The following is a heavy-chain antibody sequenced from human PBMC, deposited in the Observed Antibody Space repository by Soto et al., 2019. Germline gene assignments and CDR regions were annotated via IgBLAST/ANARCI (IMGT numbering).Heavy chain of an antibody. D-gene: IGHD3-22*01. CDR3: AKDIFITMIVVVPIPVDY. V-gene: IGHV2-5*02. J-gene: IGHJ4*02. Sequence: GSGPTLVNPTQTLTLTCTFSGFSLSTSGVGVGWIRQPPGKALEWLALIYWDDDKRYSPSLKSRLTITKDTSKNQVVLTMTNMDPVDTATYYCAKDIFITMIVVVPIPVDYWGQGTLVTVSS. CDR1: GFSLSTSGVG. CDR2: IYWDDDK.